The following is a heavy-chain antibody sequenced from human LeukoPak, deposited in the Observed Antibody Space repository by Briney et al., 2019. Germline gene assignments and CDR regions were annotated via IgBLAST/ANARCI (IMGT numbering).Heavy chain of an antibody. CDR1: GYTFTSYG. CDR2: ISAYNGNT. CDR3: ARYYDILTGDNWFDP. J-gene: IGHJ5*02. V-gene: IGHV1-18*01. Sequence: ASVKVSCKASGYTFTSYGISWVRQAPGQGLEWMGWISAYNGNTNYAQKLQGRVTMTTDTSTSTAYMELRSLRSDGTAVYYCARYYDILTGDNWFDPWGQGTLVTVSS. D-gene: IGHD3-9*01.